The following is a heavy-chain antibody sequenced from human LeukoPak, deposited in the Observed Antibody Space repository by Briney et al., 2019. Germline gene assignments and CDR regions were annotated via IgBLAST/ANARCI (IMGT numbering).Heavy chain of an antibody. CDR2: ISSSSSII. Sequence: GGSLRLSCAASGFTFSTYSMNWVRQAPGKGLEWVSFISSSSSIINYVDSVRGRFTISRDNAKNSLYLQMNSLRAEDTAVYYCARDIGGSYTAIDYWGQGTLVTVSS. D-gene: IGHD1-26*01. CDR1: GFTFSTYS. CDR3: ARDIGGSYTAIDY. J-gene: IGHJ4*02. V-gene: IGHV3-48*04.